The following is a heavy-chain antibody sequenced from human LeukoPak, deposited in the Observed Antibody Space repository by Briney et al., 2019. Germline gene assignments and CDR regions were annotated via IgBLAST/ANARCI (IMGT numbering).Heavy chain of an antibody. V-gene: IGHV4-39*01. CDR2: IFYSGST. CDR1: GGSISSSSYY. Sequence: PSETLSLTCTVSGGSISSSSYYWGWIRQPPGKGLEWIGNIFYSGSTYYNPSLKSRLTISVDTSKNQFSLKLSSVTAADTAAYYCVGSSDWFGNWFDPWGQGTLVTVSS. CDR3: VGSSDWFGNWFDP. D-gene: IGHD6-19*01. J-gene: IGHJ5*02.